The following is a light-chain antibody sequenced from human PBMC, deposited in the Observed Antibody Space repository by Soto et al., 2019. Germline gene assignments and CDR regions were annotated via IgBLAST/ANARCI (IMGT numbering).Light chain of an antibody. CDR3: QHYVTSLTT. J-gene: IGKJ1*01. V-gene: IGKV3-20*01. CDR1: QSVTSNY. CDR2: GAS. Sequence: EIVLTQSPGTLSSSPGERATLSCGASQSVTSNYLAWYQQKPGQAPRLLIFGASIRVTGIPDRFIGSGSGTDFTLTITRLEPEDFAVYYCQHYVTSLTTFGQGTKVDIK.